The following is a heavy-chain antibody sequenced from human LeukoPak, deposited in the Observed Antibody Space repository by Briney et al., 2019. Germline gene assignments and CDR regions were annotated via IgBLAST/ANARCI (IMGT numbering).Heavy chain of an antibody. CDR3: ARANALYCSSTSCLFDY. CDR2: ISAYNGNT. V-gene: IGHV1-18*01. Sequence: ASVKVSCKASGYTFTSYGISWVRQAPGQGLEWMGWISAYNGNTNYAQKLQGRVTMTTDTSTSTAYMELRSLRSDDTAIYYCARANALYCSSTSCLFDYWGQGTLVTVSS. J-gene: IGHJ4*02. CDR1: GYTFTSYG. D-gene: IGHD2-2*01.